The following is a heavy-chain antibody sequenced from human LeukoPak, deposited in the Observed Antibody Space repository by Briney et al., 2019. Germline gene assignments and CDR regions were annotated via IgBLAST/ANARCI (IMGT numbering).Heavy chain of an antibody. CDR3: ARDPLGGIFDY. V-gene: IGHV3-23*01. D-gene: IGHD2-15*01. Sequence: GGSLRLSCTASGFTFSNFWMGWVRQAPGKGREWVSGISGSGDTTYYADSVKGRFTISRDNSKHTLYLQMNSLRAEDTAVYYCARDPLGGIFDYWGQGTLVTVSS. CDR1: GFTFSNFW. J-gene: IGHJ4*02. CDR2: ISGSGDTT.